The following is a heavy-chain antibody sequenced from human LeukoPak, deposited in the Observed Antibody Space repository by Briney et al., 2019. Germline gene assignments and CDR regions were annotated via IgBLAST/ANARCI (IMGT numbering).Heavy chain of an antibody. CDR3: ARGGFNGEWEPQSDAFDI. CDR2: ISSSSSTI. J-gene: IGHJ3*02. V-gene: IGHV3-48*02. D-gene: IGHD1-26*01. Sequence: GGSLRLSCAASGFTFSSYSMNWVRQAPGKGLEWVSYISSSSSTIYYADSVKGRFTISRDNAKNSLYLQMNSLRDEDTAVYYCARGGFNGEWEPQSDAFDIWGQGTMVTVSS. CDR1: GFTFSSYS.